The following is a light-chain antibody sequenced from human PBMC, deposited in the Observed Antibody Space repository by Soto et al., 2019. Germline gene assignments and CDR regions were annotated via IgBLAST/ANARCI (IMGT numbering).Light chain of an antibody. J-gene: IGLJ2*01. CDR2: EGS. CDR1: SSDVGGYNL. CDR3: SSYAGSSALV. Sequence: QSALTQPASVSGSPGQSITISCTGTSSDVGGYNLVSWYQQHPGTTPKLMIYEGSKRPSGVSNRFSGSKSGNTASLTISGLDADGEADYYRSSYAGSSALVFGGGTKLTVL. V-gene: IGLV2-23*01.